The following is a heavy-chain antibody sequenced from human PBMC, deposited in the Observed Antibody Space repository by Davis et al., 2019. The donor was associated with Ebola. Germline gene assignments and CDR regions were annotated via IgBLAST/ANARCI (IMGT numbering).Heavy chain of an antibody. J-gene: IGHJ6*04. CDR2: IRNDGSKK. CDR3: AKGGSGWPSDYSYGMGV. CDR1: GFTFSTYG. V-gene: IGHV3-30*02. D-gene: IGHD6-19*01. Sequence: GGSLRLSCAASGFTFSTYGMHWVRQAPGKGLEWVAFIRNDGSKKYYVDSVKGRFTISRDNSKNTLYLQMNSLTVEDTAVYYCAKGGSGWPSDYSYGMGVWGKGTTVTVSS.